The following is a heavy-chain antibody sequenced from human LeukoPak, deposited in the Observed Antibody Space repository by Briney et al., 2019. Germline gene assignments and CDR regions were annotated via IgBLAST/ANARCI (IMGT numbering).Heavy chain of an antibody. Sequence: GGSLRLSCAAAGVTFSSYSMNWVRQAPGKGLEWVSYSSSSSTIYYADSVKGRFTISRDNAKTSLYLQMNSLRDEDTAVYYCARGIQLTSYYYYGVDVWGQGTTVTVSS. J-gene: IGHJ6*02. CDR3: ARGIQLTSYYYYGVDV. D-gene: IGHD1-1*01. V-gene: IGHV3-48*02. CDR1: GVTFSSYS. CDR2: SSSSSTI.